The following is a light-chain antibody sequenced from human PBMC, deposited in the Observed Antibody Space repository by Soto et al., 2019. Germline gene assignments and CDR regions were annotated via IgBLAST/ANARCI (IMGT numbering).Light chain of an antibody. CDR3: QQYKDWPPLT. Sequence: EILMTQSPLTLSVSPGEGATLSCRASQNINSNLAWYQQRPGQAPRVLIYGASSRASGIPDRFSGSGSGTDFSLAINRLEPDDFAVYYCQQYKDWPPLTFGGGT. CDR1: QNINSN. J-gene: IGKJ4*01. V-gene: IGKV3D-15*01. CDR2: GAS.